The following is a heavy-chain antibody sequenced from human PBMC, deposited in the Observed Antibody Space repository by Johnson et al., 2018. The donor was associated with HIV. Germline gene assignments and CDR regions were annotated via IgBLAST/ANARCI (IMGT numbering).Heavy chain of an antibody. CDR2: ISSSGSTI. Sequence: QVQLVESGGGVVQPGRSLRLSCAASGFTFSDYYMSWIRQAPGKGLEWVSYISSSGSTIYYADSVKGRFTISRDNAKNSLYLQMNSLRAEDTAVYYCAKERLLHDAFDFWGQGTMVTVSS. CDR1: GFTFSDYY. D-gene: IGHD5-18*01. V-gene: IGHV3-11*04. CDR3: AKERLLHDAFDF. J-gene: IGHJ3*01.